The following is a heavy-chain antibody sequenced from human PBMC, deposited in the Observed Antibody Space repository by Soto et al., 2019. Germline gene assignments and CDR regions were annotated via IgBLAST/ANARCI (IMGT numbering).Heavy chain of an antibody. CDR3: ARRRNYCLDF. Sequence: QMQLVESGGGVVQPGGSLRLSCAASGFKFREFGMHWVREAPGKGLEWVALISYDGSDYADSVKGRFNISRDDSRDTLYLHMRNVNGDDTGVYFSARRRNYCLDFWRQGPLVAFSS. CDR2: ISYDGSD. CDR1: GFKFREFG. D-gene: IGHD3-10*01. V-gene: IGHV3-33*05. J-gene: IGHJ4*02.